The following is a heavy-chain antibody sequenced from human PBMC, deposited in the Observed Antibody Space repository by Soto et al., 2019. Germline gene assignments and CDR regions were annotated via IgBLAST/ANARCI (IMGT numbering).Heavy chain of an antibody. D-gene: IGHD4-17*01. CDR3: AKDGDYGDYYYGMDF. Sequence: GGSLRLSCAASGFTFSSYGMHWVRQAPGKGLEWVAVISYDGSNKYYADSVKGRFTISRDNSKNTLYLQMNSLRAEDTAVYYCAKDGDYGDYYYGMDFWGKGTTVTVSS. V-gene: IGHV3-30*18. CDR2: ISYDGSNK. CDR1: GFTFSSYG. J-gene: IGHJ6*04.